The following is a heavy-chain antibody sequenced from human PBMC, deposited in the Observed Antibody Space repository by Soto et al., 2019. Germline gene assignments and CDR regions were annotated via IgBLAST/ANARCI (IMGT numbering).Heavy chain of an antibody. CDR2: MSDNGSNT. J-gene: IGHJ4*02. CDR3: ASTSILIPFDH. D-gene: IGHD3-16*02. CDR1: GFNFSCDA. Sequence: AGSLRLSCAASGFNFSCDAIHWVGQAPGKGLEWVGLMSDNGSNTFYADSVKGRFTFPRDNSKNTLYLQMNSLRREDTGVYYCASTSILIPFDHWGQGALVTVSS. V-gene: IGHV3-30-3*01.